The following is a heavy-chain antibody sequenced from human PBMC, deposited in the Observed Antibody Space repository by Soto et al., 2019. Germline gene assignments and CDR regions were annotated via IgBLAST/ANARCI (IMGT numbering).Heavy chain of an antibody. CDR1: GGSISSSSYY. CDR2: IYYSGST. V-gene: IGHV4-39*01. CDR3: ARHGGGEWPLNDAFDI. Sequence: SETLSLTCTVSGGSISSSSYYWGWIRQPPGKGLEWIGSIYYSGSTYYNPSLKSRVTISVDTSKNQFSLKLSSVTAADTAVYYCARHGGGEWPLNDAFDIWGQGTMVTVSS. J-gene: IGHJ3*02. D-gene: IGHD3-16*01.